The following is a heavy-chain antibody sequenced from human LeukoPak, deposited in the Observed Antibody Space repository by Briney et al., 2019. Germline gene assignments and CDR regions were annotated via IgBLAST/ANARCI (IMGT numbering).Heavy chain of an antibody. J-gene: IGHJ3*02. CDR1: GGSISSSSYY. V-gene: IGHV4-39*07. CDR3: APRRVGRPFDI. D-gene: IGHD1-1*01. CDR2: IYYSGNT. Sequence: SETLSLTCTVSGGSISSSSYYWGWIRQPPGKGLEWIGSIYYSGNTNYDPSLKSRVTISVDTSENQFSLKLSSVTAADTAVYYCAPRRVGRPFDIWGQGTMVTVSS.